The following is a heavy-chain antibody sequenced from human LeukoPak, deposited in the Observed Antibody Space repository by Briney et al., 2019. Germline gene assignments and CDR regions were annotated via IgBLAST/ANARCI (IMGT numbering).Heavy chain of an antibody. CDR1: GASISSGGYY. CDR2: IYHSGST. V-gene: IGHV4-30-2*01. CDR3: ARVTNYDILTGYYYYYYYMDV. Sequence: SETLSLTCTVSGASISSGGYYWSWIRQPPGKGLEWIGYIYHSGSTYYNPSLKSRVTISVDTSKNQFSLKLSSVTAADTAVYYCARVTNYDILTGYYYYYYYMDVWGKGTTVTVSS. D-gene: IGHD3-9*01. J-gene: IGHJ6*03.